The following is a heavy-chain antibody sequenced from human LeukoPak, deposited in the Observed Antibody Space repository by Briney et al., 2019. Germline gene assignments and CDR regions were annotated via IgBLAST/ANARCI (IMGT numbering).Heavy chain of an antibody. V-gene: IGHV4-39*07. CDR2: IYYSGST. Sequence: SETLSLTCTVSGGSISSSSYYWGWIRQPPGKGLEWIGSIYYSGSTNYNPSLKSRVTISVDTSKNQFSLKLSSVTAVDTAVYYCARVAPNYYYYGMDVWGQGTTVTVSS. CDR1: GGSISSSSYY. CDR3: ARVAPNYYYYGMDV. J-gene: IGHJ6*02. D-gene: IGHD5-12*01.